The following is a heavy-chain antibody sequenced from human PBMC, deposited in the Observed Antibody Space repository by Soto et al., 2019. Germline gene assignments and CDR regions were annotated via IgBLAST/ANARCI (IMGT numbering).Heavy chain of an antibody. CDR3: AIMVRGGRGLDP. CDR2: IYHSGDT. Sequence: QVQLQESGPGLVKPSQTLSLTCAVSGASINNGGYYWSWVRQHPGKGLEWLGHIYHSGDTYYNPSLKSRLTISVDTSKNQFSLNLTAATAADTAVYYCAIMVRGGRGLDPWGQGTLGSVSS. J-gene: IGHJ5*02. D-gene: IGHD3-10*01. CDR1: GASINNGGYY. V-gene: IGHV4-31*11.